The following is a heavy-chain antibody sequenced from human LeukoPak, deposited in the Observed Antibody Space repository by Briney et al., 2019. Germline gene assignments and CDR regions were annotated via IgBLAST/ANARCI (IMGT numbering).Heavy chain of an antibody. V-gene: IGHV3-30-3*01. Sequence: PGRSLRLSCAASGFTFSSYAMHWVRQAPGKGLEWVAVTSYDESHKYYADSVEGRFTISRDNSKSTLDLQMNSLRPEDTAVYYCARGTVTPGHWYFDLWGRGTLVTVSS. CDR3: ARGTVTPGHWYFDL. D-gene: IGHD4-17*01. CDR1: GFTFSSYA. CDR2: TSYDESHK. J-gene: IGHJ2*01.